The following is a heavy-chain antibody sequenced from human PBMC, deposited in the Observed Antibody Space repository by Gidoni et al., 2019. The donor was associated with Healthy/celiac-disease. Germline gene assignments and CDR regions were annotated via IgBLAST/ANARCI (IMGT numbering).Heavy chain of an antibody. V-gene: IGHV1-24*01. CDR3: ATVYCGGDCLQAIDNYYFDY. CDR1: GYTLPELS. J-gene: IGHJ4*02. CDR2: FDPEDGET. D-gene: IGHD2-21*02. Sequence: QVQLVQSGAAVKKPGASVKVSCKVSGYTLPELSMHWVRQAPGNGLEWMGGFDPEDGETIYAQKFQGRVTMTDDTSTDTAYMERSSLRSEDTAVYYCATVYCGGDCLQAIDNYYFDYWGQGTLVTVSS.